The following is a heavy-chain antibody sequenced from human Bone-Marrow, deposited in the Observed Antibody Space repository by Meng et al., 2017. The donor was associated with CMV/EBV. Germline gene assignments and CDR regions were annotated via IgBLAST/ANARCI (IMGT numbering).Heavy chain of an antibody. J-gene: IGHJ4*02. V-gene: IGHV1-8*01. CDR3: ARETGSKDFDY. D-gene: IGHD1-1*01. Sequence: ASVKVSCKASGYTFINYDINWVRQATGQGLEWMGWMNPTSGNTGYAQKFQGRVIMTRNTSISTAYMELSSLRSEDTVVYYCARETGSKDFDYWGQGTLVTVSS. CDR1: GYTFINYD. CDR2: MNPTSGNT.